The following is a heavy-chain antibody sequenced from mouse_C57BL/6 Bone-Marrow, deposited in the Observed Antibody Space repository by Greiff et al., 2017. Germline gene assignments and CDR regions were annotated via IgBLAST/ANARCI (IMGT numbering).Heavy chain of an antibody. Sequence: QVQLKESGAELARPGASVKLSCKASGYTFTSYGISWVKQRTGQGLEWIGESYPRSGNTYYNEQFKGKATLTADKSSSTAYMELRTVTSEDSAVYFCARESAYGNFDYWGQGTTLTVSS. D-gene: IGHD2-1*01. CDR3: ARESAYGNFDY. CDR1: GYTFTSYG. J-gene: IGHJ2*01. V-gene: IGHV1-81*01. CDR2: SYPRSGNT.